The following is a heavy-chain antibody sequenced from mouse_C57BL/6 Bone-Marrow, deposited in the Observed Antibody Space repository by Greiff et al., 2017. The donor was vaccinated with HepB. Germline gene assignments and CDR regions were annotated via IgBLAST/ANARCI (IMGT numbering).Heavy chain of an antibody. D-gene: IGHD3-2*02. CDR2: IYPGDGDT. J-gene: IGHJ3*01. V-gene: IGHV1-82*01. CDR3: ARSPAQAAWFAY. CDR1: GYAFSSSW. Sequence: QVQLKQSGPELVKPGASVKISCKASGYAFSSSWMNWVKQRPGKGLEWIGRIYPGDGDTNYNGKFKGKATLTADKSSSTAYMQLSSLTSEDSAVYFCARSPAQAAWFAYWGQGTLVTVSA.